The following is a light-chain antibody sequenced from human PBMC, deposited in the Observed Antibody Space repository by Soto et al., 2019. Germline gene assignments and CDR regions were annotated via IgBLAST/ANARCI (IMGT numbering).Light chain of an antibody. J-gene: IGKJ1*01. V-gene: IGKV3-20*01. Sequence: EIVLTQSPATLSVSPGERATLSCRASQSVSNNYSGCYQQNPGQPPRLLTYGASNRATGSPNRCSGSGSGTDFTLTISRLEPEDFPAYYCPPYGSPGTFGQGTKVDTK. CDR2: GAS. CDR1: QSVSNNY. CDR3: PPYGSPGT.